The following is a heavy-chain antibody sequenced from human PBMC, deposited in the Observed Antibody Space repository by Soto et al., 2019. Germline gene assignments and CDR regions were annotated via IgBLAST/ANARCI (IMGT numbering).Heavy chain of an antibody. CDR2: ISYDGSNK. J-gene: IGHJ4*02. CDR1: VFTVSSYA. CDR3: ARADYGIVVVVAANPFDY. Sequence: GSLRPSCAAPVFTVSSYAMHWVRQAPGKRLEWVAVISYDGSNKYYADSVKGRFTISRDNSKNTLYLQMNSLRAEDTAVYYCARADYGIVVVVAANPFDYWGQGTLVSVSS. D-gene: IGHD2-15*01. V-gene: IGHV3-30-3*01.